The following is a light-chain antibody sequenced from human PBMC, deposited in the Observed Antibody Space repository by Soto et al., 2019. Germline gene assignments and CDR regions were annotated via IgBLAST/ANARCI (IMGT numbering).Light chain of an antibody. J-gene: IGKJ1*01. V-gene: IGKV1-5*01. CDR2: DAS. CDR1: QNIDHW. CDR3: QRYNSYSRT. Sequence: DIQMTQSPATLSASVGDRVTITCRASQNIDHWLAWYQHKPGKAPKVLIYDASILESGVPSRFSGSGSGTAFTLTSSSLQPDDFATYYCQRYNSYSRTFGQGTKVEIK.